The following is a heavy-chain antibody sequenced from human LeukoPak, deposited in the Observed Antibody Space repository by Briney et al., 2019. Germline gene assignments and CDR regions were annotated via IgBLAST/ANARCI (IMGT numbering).Heavy chain of an antibody. CDR2: INHSGST. D-gene: IGHD2-15*01. Sequence: SETLSLTCAVYGGSFSGYYWSWIRQPPGKGLEWIGEINHSGSTNYNPSLKSRVTISVDTSKNQFSLKLGSVTAADTAVYYCARGKKGGGRNFDYWGQGTLVTVSS. V-gene: IGHV4-34*01. J-gene: IGHJ4*02. CDR1: GGSFSGYY. CDR3: ARGKKGGGRNFDY.